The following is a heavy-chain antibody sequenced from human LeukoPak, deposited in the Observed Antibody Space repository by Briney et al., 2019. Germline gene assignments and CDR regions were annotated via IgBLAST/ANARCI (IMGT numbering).Heavy chain of an antibody. CDR1: GFTFSNYA. CDR3: AKDYYGPPSY. D-gene: IGHD3-10*01. CDR2: ISSSGVST. J-gene: IGHJ4*02. V-gene: IGHV3-23*01. Sequence: GGSLRLSCAASGFTFSNYAMSWVRQAPGKGLEWVSGISSSGVSTYYADSVKGRFTISRDNSKNTLYLQMNSLRAEDTAVYYCAKDYYGPPSYWGQGTLVTVSS.